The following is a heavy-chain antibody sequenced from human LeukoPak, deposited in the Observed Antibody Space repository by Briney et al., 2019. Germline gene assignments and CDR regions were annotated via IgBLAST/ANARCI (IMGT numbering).Heavy chain of an antibody. CDR3: SRGGMVSNYDNSGDPAY. V-gene: IGHV3-49*04. Sequence: PGGSLRLSCTASAFTFGYYAMSWVRQAPGKGLEWVGFIRSKAYGGTTEYAASVKGRFTFSRDDSKSIAYPQINSLKTEDTAVFYCSRGGMVSNYDNSGDPAYWGQGTLVTVSS. D-gene: IGHD3-22*01. J-gene: IGHJ4*02. CDR2: IRSKAYGGTT. CDR1: AFTFGYYA.